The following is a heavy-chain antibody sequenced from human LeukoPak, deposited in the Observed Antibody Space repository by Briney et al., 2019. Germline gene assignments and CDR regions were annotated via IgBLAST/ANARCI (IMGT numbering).Heavy chain of an antibody. V-gene: IGHV4-61*02. Sequence: TLSLTCTVSGDSIISGSYYWSWIRQPAGKGLEWIGRIYTRGSTNYNPSLKRRVSISVVTSKTQFSLKLSSVTAADTAVYYCARSGYYDTSGSRDAFDIWGQGTTVTVSS. D-gene: IGHD3-22*01. CDR2: IYTRGST. CDR1: GDSIISGSYY. J-gene: IGHJ3*02. CDR3: ARSGYYDTSGSRDAFDI.